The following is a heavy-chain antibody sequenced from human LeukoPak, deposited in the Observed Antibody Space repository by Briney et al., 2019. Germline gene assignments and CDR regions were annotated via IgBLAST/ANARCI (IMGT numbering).Heavy chain of an antibody. CDR3: ARDFQGYYYYGMDV. J-gene: IGHJ6*02. V-gene: IGHV1-2*06. CDR1: GYTFTGYY. CDR2: INPNSGGT. Sequence: ASVKVSCKASGYTFTGYYMHWVRQAPGQGLEWMGRINPNSGGTNYAQKFQGRVTMTRDTSISTAYMELSRLRSDDTAVYYCARDFQGYYYYGMDVWGQGTTVTVS.